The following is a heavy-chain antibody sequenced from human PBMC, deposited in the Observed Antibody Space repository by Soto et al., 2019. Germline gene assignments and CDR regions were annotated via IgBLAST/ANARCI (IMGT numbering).Heavy chain of an antibody. CDR2: ISYDGSNK. V-gene: IGHV3-30-3*01. CDR3: ARGRDYFGGDFDY. D-gene: IGHD3-16*01. Sequence: QVQLVESGGGVVQPGRSLRLSCAASGFTFSNYGMHWVRQAPGKGLKWVAVISYDGSNKYYADSVKGRFTISRDNSKNTLYLQMNSPRAEDTAVYYCARGRDYFGGDFDYWGQGTLVTVSS. CDR1: GFTFSNYG. J-gene: IGHJ4*02.